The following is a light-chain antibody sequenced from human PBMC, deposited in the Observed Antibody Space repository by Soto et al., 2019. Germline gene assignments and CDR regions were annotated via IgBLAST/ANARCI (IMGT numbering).Light chain of an antibody. CDR2: EVS. V-gene: IGLV2-18*02. CDR1: SSDVGSYNR. J-gene: IGLJ2*01. CDR3: SSYTSSSYVV. Sequence: QSALTQPPSVSGSPGQSVTICCTGTSSDVGSYNRVSWYQQPPGTAPKLMIYEVSNRPSGVPDRFSGSKSGNTASLTISGLQAEDEADYYCSSYTSSSYVVFGGGTKLTVL.